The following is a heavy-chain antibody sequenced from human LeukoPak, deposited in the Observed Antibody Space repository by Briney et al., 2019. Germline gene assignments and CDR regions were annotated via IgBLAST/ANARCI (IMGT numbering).Heavy chain of an antibody. CDR1: GYTFTSYG. V-gene: IGHV1-8*01. D-gene: IGHD2-21*01. Sequence: ASVKVSCKASGYTFTSYGINWVRQATGQGLEWMGWMNPNSGNTGYAQKFQGRVTMTRNTSISTAYMELSSLRSEDTAVYYCARGSELSRYCGGDCYYGMDVWGQGTTVTVSS. J-gene: IGHJ6*02. CDR3: ARGSELSRYCGGDCYYGMDV. CDR2: MNPNSGNT.